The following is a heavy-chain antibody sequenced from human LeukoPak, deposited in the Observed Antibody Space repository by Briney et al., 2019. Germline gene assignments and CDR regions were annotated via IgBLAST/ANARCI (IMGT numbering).Heavy chain of an antibody. Sequence: GRSLRLSCAASGFTFSSYGMHWVRQVPGKGLEWVAVMSFDGSNKYYADSVKGRFTISRDNSKNTLYLQMNSLRAGDTAVYYCAKDFLGTAMISWGQGTLVTVSS. CDR1: GFTFSSYG. CDR3: AKDFLGTAMIS. J-gene: IGHJ4*02. V-gene: IGHV3-30*18. D-gene: IGHD5-18*01. CDR2: MSFDGSNK.